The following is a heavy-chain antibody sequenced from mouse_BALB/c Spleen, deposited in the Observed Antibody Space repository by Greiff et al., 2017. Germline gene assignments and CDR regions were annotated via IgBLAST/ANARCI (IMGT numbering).Heavy chain of an antibody. CDR2: ISSGGST. V-gene: IGHV5-6-5*01. CDR3: ARDYYPDY. Sequence: EVQVVESGGGLVKPGGSLKLSCAASGFTFSSYAMSWVRQTPEKRLEWVASISSGGSTYYPDSVKGRFTISRDNARNILYLQMSSLRSEDTAMYYCARDYYPDYWGQGTTLTVSS. CDR1: GFTFSSYA. J-gene: IGHJ2*01.